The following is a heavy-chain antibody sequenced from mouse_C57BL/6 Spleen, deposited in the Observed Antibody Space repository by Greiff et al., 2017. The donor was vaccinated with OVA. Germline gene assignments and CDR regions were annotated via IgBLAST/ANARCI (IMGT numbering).Heavy chain of an antibody. CDR2: IWSGGST. V-gene: IGHV2-2*01. D-gene: IGHD1-1*01. Sequence: VQVVESGPGLVQPSQSLSITCTVSGFSLTSYGVHWVRQSPGKGLEWLGVIWSGGSTDYNAAFISRLSISKDNSKSQVFFKMNSLQADDTAIYYCARTDYYGSSYVDYYAMDYWGQGTSVTVSS. CDR1: GFSLTSYG. CDR3: ARTDYYGSSYVDYYAMDY. J-gene: IGHJ4*01.